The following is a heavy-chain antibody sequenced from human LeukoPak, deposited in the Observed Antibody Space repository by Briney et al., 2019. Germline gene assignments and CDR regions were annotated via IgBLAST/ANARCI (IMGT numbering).Heavy chain of an antibody. D-gene: IGHD6-6*01. Sequence: ASVKGSCKASGGTFSSYAISWVRQAPGQGLEWMGGIIPIFGTANYAQKFQGRVTITADESTSTAYMELSSLRSEDTAVYYCATVLAARHYYYYYMDVWGKGTTVTVSS. CDR3: ATVLAARHYYYYYMDV. J-gene: IGHJ6*03. CDR2: IIPIFGTA. V-gene: IGHV1-69*13. CDR1: GGTFSSYA.